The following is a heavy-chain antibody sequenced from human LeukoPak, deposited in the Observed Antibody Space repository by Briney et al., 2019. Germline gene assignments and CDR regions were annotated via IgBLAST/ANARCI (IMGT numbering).Heavy chain of an antibody. Sequence: SETLSLTCAVSGGSISSGGYSWSWIRQPPGKGLEWIGYIYHSGSTYYNPSLKSRVTISLDRSKNQFSLKLGSVTAADTAVYYCTRAAYAMDVWGQGTTVTVSS. CDR3: TRAAYAMDV. J-gene: IGHJ6*02. CDR1: GGSISSGGYS. CDR2: IYHSGST. V-gene: IGHV4-30-2*01.